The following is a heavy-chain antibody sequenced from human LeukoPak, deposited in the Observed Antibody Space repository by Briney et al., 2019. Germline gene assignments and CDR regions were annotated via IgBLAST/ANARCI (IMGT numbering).Heavy chain of an antibody. V-gene: IGHV3-48*01. CDR3: ARDFRLYYYYGMDV. CDR1: GFTFSSYS. CDR2: ISSSSSTI. Sequence: GGSLRLSCAASGFTFSSYSMNWVRQAPGRGLEWVSYISSSSSTIYYADSVKGRFTISRDNAKNSLYLQMNSLRAEDTAVYYCARDFRLYYYYGMDVWGQGTPVTVSS. D-gene: IGHD5/OR15-5a*01. J-gene: IGHJ6*02.